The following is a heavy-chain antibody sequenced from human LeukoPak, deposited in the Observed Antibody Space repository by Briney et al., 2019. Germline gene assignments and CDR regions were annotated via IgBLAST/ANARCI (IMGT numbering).Heavy chain of an antibody. V-gene: IGHV4-38-2*02. D-gene: IGHD3-22*01. CDR2: IYHRGST. J-gene: IGHJ4*02. CDR3: ARFYDDGGYGYFDY. Sequence: SETLSLTCTVSGYPISSGYYWGWIRQPPGKGLEWIGGIYHRGSTYYNPSLKSRVTISVDTSKNQFSLKLTSVTAADTAVYYCARFYDDGGYGYFDYWGQGTLVTVSS. CDR1: GYPISSGYY.